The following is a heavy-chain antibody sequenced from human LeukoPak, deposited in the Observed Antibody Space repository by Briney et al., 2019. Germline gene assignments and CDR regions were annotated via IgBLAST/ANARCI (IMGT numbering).Heavy chain of an antibody. CDR2: INPNSGGT. D-gene: IGHD3-3*01. J-gene: IGHJ3*02. Sequence: ASVKVSCKASGYTFTDYYMHWVRQAPGQGLEWMGWINPNSGGTNYAQKFQGRVTMTRDTSISTAYMEMSRLRSDDTAVYYCTRQAAYDFWSRGDAFDIWGQGTMVTVSS. CDR3: TRQAAYDFWSRGDAFDI. CDR1: GYTFTDYY. V-gene: IGHV1-2*02.